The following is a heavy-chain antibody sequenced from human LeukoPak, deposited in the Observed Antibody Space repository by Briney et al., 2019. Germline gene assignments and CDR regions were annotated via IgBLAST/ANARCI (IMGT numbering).Heavy chain of an antibody. Sequence: SETLSLTCSVSGGSLTYYYWTWIRQPPGRRPEWIGFIYYSGSTNYNPSLESRVAFSVDTSKNQFSLKLSSVTAADTAVYYCARAGYCTSASCYPRGWFDPWGQGTLVTVSS. J-gene: IGHJ5*02. CDR2: IYYSGST. CDR1: GGSLTYYY. CDR3: ARAGYCTSASCYPRGWFDP. D-gene: IGHD2-2*01. V-gene: IGHV4-59*01.